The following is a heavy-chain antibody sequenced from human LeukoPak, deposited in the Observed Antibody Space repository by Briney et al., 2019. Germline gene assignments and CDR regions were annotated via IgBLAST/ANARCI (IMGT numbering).Heavy chain of an antibody. Sequence: PGGSLRFSCAASGFTFSSYGMHWVRQAPGKGLEWVAVIPYDGSNKYYADSVRGRFTISRDNSKNTLYLQMNSLRAEDTAVYYCAKMVGYFDLWGRGTLVTVSS. J-gene: IGHJ2*01. CDR1: GFTFSSYG. CDR3: AKMVGYFDL. CDR2: IPYDGSNK. D-gene: IGHD3-10*01. V-gene: IGHV3-30*18.